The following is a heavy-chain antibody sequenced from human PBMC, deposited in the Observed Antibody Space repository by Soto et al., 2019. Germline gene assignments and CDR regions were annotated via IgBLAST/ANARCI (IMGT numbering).Heavy chain of an antibody. CDR1: GYTFTGYY. CDR2: INPNSGGT. J-gene: IGHJ6*02. D-gene: IGHD3-3*01. V-gene: IGHV1-2*02. CDR3: ARAETYYDFWSGPSYYGMDV. Sequence: ASVKVSCKASGYTFTGYYMHWVRQAPGQGLEWMGWINPNSGGTNYAQKFQGRVTMTRDTSISTAYMELSRLRSDDTAVYYCARAETYYDFWSGPSYYGMDVWGQGTTVTVSS.